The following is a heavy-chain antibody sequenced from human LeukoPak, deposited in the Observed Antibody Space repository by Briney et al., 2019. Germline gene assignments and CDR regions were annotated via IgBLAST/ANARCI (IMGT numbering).Heavy chain of an antibody. J-gene: IGHJ4*02. D-gene: IGHD3-10*01. V-gene: IGHV1-58*01. CDR3: ARDVRVWFGELMSFDY. CDR2: IVVGSGNT. Sequence: GTSVKVSCKASGFTFTSSAVQWVRQARGQRLEWIGWIVVGSGNTNYAQKFQERVTITRDMSTSTAYMELSSLRSEDTAVYYCARDVRVWFGELMSFDYWGQGTLVTVSS. CDR1: GFTFTSSA.